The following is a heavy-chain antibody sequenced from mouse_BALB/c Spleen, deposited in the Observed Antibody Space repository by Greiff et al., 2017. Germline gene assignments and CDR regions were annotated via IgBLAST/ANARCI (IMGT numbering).Heavy chain of an antibody. CDR1: GFTFSSYA. D-gene: IGHD1-1*01. CDR2: ISSGGST. Sequence: VKLVESGGGLVKPGGSLKLSCAASGFTFSSYAMSWVRQTPEKRLEWVASISSGGSTYYPDSVKGRFTISRDNARNILYLQMSSLRSEDTAMYYCARRYYYGSSYWYFDVWGAGTTVTVSS. V-gene: IGHV5-6-5*01. CDR3: ARRYYYGSSYWYFDV. J-gene: IGHJ1*01.